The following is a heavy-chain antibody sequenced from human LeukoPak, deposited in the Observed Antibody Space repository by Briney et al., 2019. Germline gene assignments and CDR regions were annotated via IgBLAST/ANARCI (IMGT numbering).Heavy chain of an antibody. D-gene: IGHD2-15*01. V-gene: IGHV4-34*01. Sequence: PSETLSLTCAVYGGSFSGYYWSWIRQPPGKGLEWIGEINHSGSTNYNPSLKSRVTISVDTSKNQSSLKLSSVTAADTAVYYCARVRNRYCSGGSCYSGLRFDYWGQGTLVTVSS. CDR1: GGSFSGYY. CDR2: INHSGST. CDR3: ARVRNRYCSGGSCYSGLRFDY. J-gene: IGHJ4*02.